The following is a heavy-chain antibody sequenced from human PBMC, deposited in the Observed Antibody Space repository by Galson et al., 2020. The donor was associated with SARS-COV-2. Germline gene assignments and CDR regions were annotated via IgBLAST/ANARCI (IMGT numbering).Heavy chain of an antibody. J-gene: IGHJ4*02. CDR2: ISYDGTNK. CDR3: AKDAHYYDRSGYYWDY. D-gene: IGHD3-22*01. V-gene: IGHV3-30*18. Sequence: GESLKISCAASGFTFRNYGMHWVRQAPGKGLEWVSLISYDGTNKYYADSVKGRFTISRDNSENTLHLQMNGLRADDTAVYYCAKDAHYYDRSGYYWDYWGQGTLLTVSS. CDR1: GFTFRNYG.